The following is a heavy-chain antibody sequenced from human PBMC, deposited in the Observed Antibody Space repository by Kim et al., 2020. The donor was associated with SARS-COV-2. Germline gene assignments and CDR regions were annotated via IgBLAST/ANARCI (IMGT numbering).Heavy chain of an antibody. V-gene: IGHV5-10-1*01. CDR3: ARHYQFDSSGYLLGLADY. J-gene: IGHJ4*02. Sequence: GESLKISCQGSGYSFTSYWISWVRQMPGKGLEWMGRIDPSDSYTKYSPSFQGHVTISADKAISTAYLQWSSLKASDTAMYYCARHYQFDSSGYLLGLADYWGQGTLVTVSS. CDR2: IDPSDSYT. D-gene: IGHD3-22*01. CDR1: GYSFTSYW.